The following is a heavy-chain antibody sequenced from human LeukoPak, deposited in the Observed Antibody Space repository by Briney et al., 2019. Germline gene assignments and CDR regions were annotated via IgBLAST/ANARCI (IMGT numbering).Heavy chain of an antibody. CDR3: ARGQGTVTTH. D-gene: IGHD4-17*01. J-gene: IGHJ4*02. CDR1: GGSISIGDYY. V-gene: IGHV4-34*01. CDR2: INHSGSA. Sequence: PSETLSLTCTVSGGSISIGDYYWTWIRQPPGKGLEWIGEINHSGSANYSPSLSSRVTISLDMSENQFSLKLTSVTAADTAVYYCARGQGTVTTHWGQGTLVTASS.